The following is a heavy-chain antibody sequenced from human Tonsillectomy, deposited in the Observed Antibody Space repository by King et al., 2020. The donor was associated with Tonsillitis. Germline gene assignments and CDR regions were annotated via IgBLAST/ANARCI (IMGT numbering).Heavy chain of an antibody. J-gene: IGHJ4*02. CDR3: AKLGFSSGWYGYFDY. CDR2: ITGSGGRT. D-gene: IGHD6-19*01. V-gene: IGHV3-23*04. Sequence: VQLVQSGGGLVQPGGSLRLSCAASGFTFSKSAMNWVRQAPGKGLEWISAITGSGGRTYYADSVKGRFTISRDNSKNTLYLQLNSLRAEDTAIYYCAKLGFSSGWYGYFDYWGQGTLVTVSS. CDR1: GFTFSKSA.